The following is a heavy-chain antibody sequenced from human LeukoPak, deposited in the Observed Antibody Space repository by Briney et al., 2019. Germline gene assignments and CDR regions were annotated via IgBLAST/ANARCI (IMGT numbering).Heavy chain of an antibody. CDR3: ARDAGGGSGWIDT. J-gene: IGHJ4*02. V-gene: IGHV3-33*01. Sequence: QPGKSLRLSCATSGFIFPDFGIHWVRQAPGKGLEWVAVTWSDGSDNYSDPVKGRFTISRDNSKDAVSLQMNSLRAGDTAVYYCARDAGGGSGWIDTWGQGILVAVSS. CDR1: GFIFPDFG. CDR2: TWSDGSDN. D-gene: IGHD6-19*01.